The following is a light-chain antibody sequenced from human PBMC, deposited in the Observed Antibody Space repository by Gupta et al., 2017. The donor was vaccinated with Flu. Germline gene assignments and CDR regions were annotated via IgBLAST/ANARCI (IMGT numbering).Light chain of an antibody. V-gene: IGLV3-19*01. Sequence: SSELTQDPAVSVGLGQTVRITCQGDSLRSYYPSWYQQKPGQAPVLVISGKNNRPSGIPDPFSGSTSRNTASSTITGAQAEAEADADYYSPASNGNHIGWVFGGGTKLTVL. CDR3: YSPASNGNHIGWV. CDR1: SLRSYY. CDR2: GKN. J-gene: IGLJ3*02.